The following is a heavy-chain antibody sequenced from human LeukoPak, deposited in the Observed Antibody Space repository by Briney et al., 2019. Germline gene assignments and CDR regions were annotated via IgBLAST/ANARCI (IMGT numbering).Heavy chain of an antibody. CDR2: IIPIFGTA. CDR1: GGTFSSYA. CDR3: ARGPSYSNFYFDY. Sequence: ASVTVSCKASGGTFSSYAISWVRQAPGQGLEWMGGIIPIFGTANYAQKFQGRVTITTDESTSTAYMELSSLRSEDTAVYYCARGPSYSNFYFDYWGQGTLVTVSP. D-gene: IGHD4-11*01. V-gene: IGHV1-69*05. J-gene: IGHJ4*02.